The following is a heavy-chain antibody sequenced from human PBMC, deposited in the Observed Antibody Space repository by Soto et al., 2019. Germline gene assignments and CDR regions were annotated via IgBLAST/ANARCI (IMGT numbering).Heavy chain of an antibody. D-gene: IGHD6-19*01. J-gene: IGHJ6*02. CDR2: IWYDGSNK. V-gene: IGHV3-33*01. Sequence: LRLSCAASGFTFSSYGMHWVRQAPGKGLEWVAVIWYDGSNKYYADSVKGRSTISRDNSKNTLYLQMNSLRAEDTAVYYCARDSSAGYYYYYGMDVWGQGTTVTVSS. CDR3: ARDSSAGYYYYYGMDV. CDR1: GFTFSSYG.